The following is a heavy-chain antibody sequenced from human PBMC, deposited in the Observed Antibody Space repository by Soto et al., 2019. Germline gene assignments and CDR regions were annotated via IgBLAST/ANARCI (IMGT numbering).Heavy chain of an antibody. J-gene: IGHJ3*02. CDR2: IYYSGST. V-gene: IGHV4-39*01. CDR3: ARHTKSVTTTAFDI. D-gene: IGHD4-17*01. Sequence: QLQLQESGPGLVKPSETLSLTCTVSGGSISSSSYYWGWIRQPPGKGLEWIGSIYYSGSTYYNPSLKSRVTISVDTSKNQFSLKLSSVTAADTAVYYCARHTKSVTTTAFDIWGQGTMVTVSS. CDR1: GGSISSSSYY.